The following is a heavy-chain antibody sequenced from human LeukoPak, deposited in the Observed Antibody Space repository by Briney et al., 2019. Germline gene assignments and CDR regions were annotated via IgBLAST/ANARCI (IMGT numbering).Heavy chain of an antibody. CDR2: ISGSAGST. V-gene: IGHV3-23*01. Sequence: GGSLRLSCAASGFTFSSYAMSWVRQAPGKGLEWVSAISGSAGSTYYADSVKGRFTISRDNSKNTLYLQMNSLRAEDTAVYYCAKAMAVAGTLIGYWGQGTLVTVSS. CDR1: GFTFSSYA. CDR3: AKAMAVAGTLIGY. J-gene: IGHJ4*02. D-gene: IGHD6-19*01.